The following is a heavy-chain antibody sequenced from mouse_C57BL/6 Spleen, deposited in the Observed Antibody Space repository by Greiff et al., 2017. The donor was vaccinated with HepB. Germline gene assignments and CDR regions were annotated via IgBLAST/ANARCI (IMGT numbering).Heavy chain of an antibody. CDR2: ISDGGSYT. V-gene: IGHV5-4*01. D-gene: IGHD2-1*01. J-gene: IGHJ4*01. CDR1: GFTFSSYA. Sequence: EVQVVESGGGLVKPGGSLKLSCAASGFTFSSYAMSWVRQTPEKRLEWVATISDGGSYTYYPDNVKGRFTISRDNAKNNLYLQMSHLKSEDTAMYYCARYGNYDYAMDYWGQGTSVTVSS. CDR3: ARYGNYDYAMDY.